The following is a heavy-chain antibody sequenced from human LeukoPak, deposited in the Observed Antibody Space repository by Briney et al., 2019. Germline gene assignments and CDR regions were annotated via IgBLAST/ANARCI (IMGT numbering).Heavy chain of an antibody. CDR1: GGSFSGYY. J-gene: IGHJ6*03. CDR3: ARRYGSGKHFKPYYYYYMDV. V-gene: IGHV4-34*01. CDR2: INHSGST. D-gene: IGHD3-10*01. Sequence: PSETLSLTCAVYGGSFSGYYWSWIRQPPGKGLEWIGEINHSGSTNYNPSLKSRVTISVDTSKNQFSLKLSSVTAADTAVYYCARRYGSGKHFKPYYYYYMDVWGKGTTVTISS.